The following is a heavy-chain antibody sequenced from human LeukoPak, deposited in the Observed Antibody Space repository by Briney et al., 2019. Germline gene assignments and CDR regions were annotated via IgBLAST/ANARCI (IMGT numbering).Heavy chain of an antibody. V-gene: IGHV4-30-4*01. CDR2: IYYSGST. Sequence: SQTLSLTCTVSGGSISSGDYFWSWIRQPPGKGLEWIGYIYYSGSTYYNPSLKSRVTISLDTSKNQFSLRLSSVTAADTAVYYCARPDDGRSGYYVHWGQGTLVTVSS. J-gene: IGHJ4*02. D-gene: IGHD3-22*01. CDR1: GGSISSGDYF. CDR3: ARPDDGRSGYYVH.